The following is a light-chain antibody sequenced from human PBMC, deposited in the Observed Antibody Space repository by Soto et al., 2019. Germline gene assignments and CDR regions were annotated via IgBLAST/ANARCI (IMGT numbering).Light chain of an antibody. Sequence: QSVLTQPPSASGTPGQRVTISCSGSSSNIGSNTVNWYQQLPGTAPKLLIYNNNQRPSGVPDRFSGSKSGTSASLAISGLQCEDGVDYYCAAWDDSLNGLVFGTGTKLTVL. J-gene: IGLJ1*01. CDR3: AAWDDSLNGLV. CDR1: SSNIGSNT. CDR2: NNN. V-gene: IGLV1-44*01.